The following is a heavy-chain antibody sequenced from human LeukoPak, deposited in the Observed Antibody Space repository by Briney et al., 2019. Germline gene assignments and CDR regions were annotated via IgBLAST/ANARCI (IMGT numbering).Heavy chain of an antibody. V-gene: IGHV3-64D*06. J-gene: IGHJ4*02. CDR2: INSNGVST. Sequence: GGSLRLSCSASGFSFSGYAMLWVRQAPGKGLEYVSTINSNGVSTYYTDSVKGRFTISRDNSKNTLYLQMTSLRVEDTAVYYCVKGYTYGHGWGRGTLLTVSS. D-gene: IGHD5-18*01. CDR3: VKGYTYGHG. CDR1: GFSFSGYA.